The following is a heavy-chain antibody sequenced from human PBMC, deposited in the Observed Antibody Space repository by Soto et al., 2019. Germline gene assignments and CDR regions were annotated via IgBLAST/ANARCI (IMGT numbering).Heavy chain of an antibody. Sequence: SETLSLTCTVSGGSISSYYWSWIRQPPGKGLEWIGYIYYSGSTNYNPSLKSRVTISVDTSKNQFSLKLSSVTAADTAVYYCASLLRASSRSSGYYPYFDYWGQGTLVTVSS. CDR1: GGSISSYY. CDR2: IYYSGST. J-gene: IGHJ4*02. D-gene: IGHD3-22*01. V-gene: IGHV4-59*08. CDR3: ASLLRASSRSSGYYPYFDY.